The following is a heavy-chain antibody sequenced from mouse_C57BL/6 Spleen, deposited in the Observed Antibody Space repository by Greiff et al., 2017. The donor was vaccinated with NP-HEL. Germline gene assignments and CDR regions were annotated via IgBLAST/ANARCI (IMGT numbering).Heavy chain of an antibody. Sequence: QVQLKESGAELARPGASVKLSCKASGYTFTSYGISWVKQRTGQGLEWIGEIYPRSGNTYYNEKFKGKATLTADKSSSTAYMELRSLTSEDSAVYFCARWGGYDGGFDYWGQGTTLTVSS. D-gene: IGHD2-2*01. J-gene: IGHJ2*01. CDR3: ARWGGYDGGFDY. CDR1: GYTFTSYG. CDR2: IYPRSGNT. V-gene: IGHV1-81*01.